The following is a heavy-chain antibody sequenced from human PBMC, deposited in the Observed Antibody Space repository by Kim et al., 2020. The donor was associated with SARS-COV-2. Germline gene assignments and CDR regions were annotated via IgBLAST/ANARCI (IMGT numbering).Heavy chain of an antibody. Sequence: ADSVRARFTVSRDNAKNYLYLEMSSLRVENTAVYYCARTDATGGLDYWGQGTLVSVSP. CDR3: ARTDATGGLDY. J-gene: IGHJ4*02. D-gene: IGHD2-15*01. V-gene: IGHV3-48*03.